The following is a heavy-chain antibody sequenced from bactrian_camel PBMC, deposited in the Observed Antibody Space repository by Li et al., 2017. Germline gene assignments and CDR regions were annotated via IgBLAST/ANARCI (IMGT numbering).Heavy chain of an antibody. CDR1: GSSISRRC. Sequence: HVQLVESGGGSVQAGGSLGLSCAASGSSISRRCMGWFRQAPGKQREGIASITNRGSGNYAESVKGRFTVSRDNAENALYLLMNDLTPEGTAMYYCAADVRWDCYSGSWLSQRHSPDFGYWGQGTQVTVS. CDR3: AADVRWDCYSGSWLSQRHSPDFGY. J-gene: IGHJ6*01. D-gene: IGHD3*01. CDR2: ITNRGSG. V-gene: IGHV3S53*01.